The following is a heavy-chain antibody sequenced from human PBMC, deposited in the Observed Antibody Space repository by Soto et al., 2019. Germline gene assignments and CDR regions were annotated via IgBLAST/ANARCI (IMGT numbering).Heavy chain of an antibody. V-gene: IGHV3-30-3*01. D-gene: IGHD5-18*01. CDR3: ARDYEDPLLPSNYIRIQLWFAFDY. Sequence: GGSLRLSCAASGFTYSTYTMHWVRQAPGKGLEWVAVISYDGNNKFYADSVKGRFTISRDSTKQTLYLQMNSLRPDDTAMYYCARDYEDPLLPSNYIRIQLWFAFDYWGQGTLVTVSS. J-gene: IGHJ4*02. CDR1: GFTYSTYT. CDR2: ISYDGNNK.